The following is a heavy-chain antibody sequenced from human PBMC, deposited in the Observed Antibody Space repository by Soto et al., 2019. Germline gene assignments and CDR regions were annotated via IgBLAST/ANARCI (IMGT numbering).Heavy chain of an antibody. V-gene: IGHV4-59*01. CDR3: ASYYCSGGSCSHFFDY. CDR2: IYYSGST. D-gene: IGHD2-15*01. Sequence: SETLSLTCTVSGGSISSYYWSWIRQPPGKGLEWIGYIYYSGSTNYNPSLRSRVTISVDTSKNQFSLKLSSVTAADTAVYYCASYYCSGGSCSHFFDYWGQGTLVTVSS. CDR1: GGSISSYY. J-gene: IGHJ4*02.